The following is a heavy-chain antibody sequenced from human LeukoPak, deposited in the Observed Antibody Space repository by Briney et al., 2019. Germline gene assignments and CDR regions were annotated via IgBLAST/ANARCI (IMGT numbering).Heavy chain of an antibody. CDR1: GFTVSSNY. D-gene: IGHD6-13*01. J-gene: IGHJ5*02. CDR3: ARDLDDPAIAAAGPNWFDP. CDR2: IYSGGST. V-gene: IGHV3-66*01. Sequence: GGSLRLSCAASGFTVSSNYMSWVRQAPGKGLEWVSVIYSGGSTYYADSVKGRFTISRDNSKNTLYLQMNSLRAEDTAVYYCARDLDDPAIAAAGPNWFDPWGQGTLVTVSS.